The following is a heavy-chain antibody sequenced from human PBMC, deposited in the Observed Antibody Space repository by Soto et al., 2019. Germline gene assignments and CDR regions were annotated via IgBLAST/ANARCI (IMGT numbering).Heavy chain of an antibody. D-gene: IGHD3-3*01. Sequence: GGSLRLSCAASGFTFSSYWMHWVRQAPGKGLVWVSRINSDGSSTSYADSVKGRFTISRDNAKNTLYLQMNSLRAEDTAVYYCARQRNPDYDFWSGYPFDYWGQGTLVTVSS. CDR2: INSDGSST. CDR3: ARQRNPDYDFWSGYPFDY. J-gene: IGHJ4*02. CDR1: GFTFSSYW. V-gene: IGHV3-74*01.